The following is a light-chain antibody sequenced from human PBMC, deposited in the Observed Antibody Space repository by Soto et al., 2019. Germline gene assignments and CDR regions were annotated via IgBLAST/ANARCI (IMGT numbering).Light chain of an antibody. CDR2: DDN. CDR3: GSWDSSLSAYV. J-gene: IGLJ1*01. V-gene: IGLV1-51*01. Sequence: QSVMTQPPSVSAAPGQKVTISCSGSSSNIGGNSVSWYQQLPGTAPKLLIYDDNKRPSGLPDRFSGSKTGTSATLGITVLLTGDEADYYCGSWDSSLSAYVFGTGTKLTVL. CDR1: SSNIGGNS.